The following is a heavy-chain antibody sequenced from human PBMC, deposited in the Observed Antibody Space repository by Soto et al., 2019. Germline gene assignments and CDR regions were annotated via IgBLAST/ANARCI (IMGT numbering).Heavy chain of an antibody. J-gene: IGHJ3*02. Sequence: APVKVSCKASGYTFTSYGISWGRQAPGQGLEWMGWISAYNGNTNYAQKLQGRVTMTTDTSTSTAYMELRSLRSDDTAVYYCARGGWGSGYDAFDIWGQGTMVTVSS. CDR3: ARGGWGSGYDAFDI. V-gene: IGHV1-18*01. CDR2: ISAYNGNT. D-gene: IGHD3-22*01. CDR1: GYTFTSYG.